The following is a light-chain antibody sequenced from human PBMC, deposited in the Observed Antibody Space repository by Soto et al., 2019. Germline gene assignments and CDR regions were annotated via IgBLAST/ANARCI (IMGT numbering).Light chain of an antibody. CDR3: TSYAGSNNLV. Sequence: QSALTQPPSASGSPGQSVTISCTGTSSDIGGYNYVSWYQQHPGKAPKLIIYEVSKRPSGVPVRFSGSKSGNTASLTVSGLQAEDEADYYCTSYAGSNNLVFTGGTKVTVL. V-gene: IGLV2-8*01. CDR1: SSDIGGYNY. J-gene: IGLJ3*02. CDR2: EVS.